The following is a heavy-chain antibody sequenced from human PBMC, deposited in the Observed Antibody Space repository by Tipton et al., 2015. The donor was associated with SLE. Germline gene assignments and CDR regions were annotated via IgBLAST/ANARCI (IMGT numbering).Heavy chain of an antibody. CDR3: ARGPPTIVGATLGLDS. V-gene: IGHV4-31*03. CDR2: IYYSGST. CDR1: GGSISSGGYY. D-gene: IGHD1-26*01. J-gene: IGHJ4*02. Sequence: TLSLTCTVSGGSISSGGYYWSWIRQHPGKGLEWIGYIYYSGSTYYNPSLKSRVTISVDTSKNQFSLKLSSVTAADTAVYYCARGPPTIVGATLGLDSWGQGTLVTVSS.